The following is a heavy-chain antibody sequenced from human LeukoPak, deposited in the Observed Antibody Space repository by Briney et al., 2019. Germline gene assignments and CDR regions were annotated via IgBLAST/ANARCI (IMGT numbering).Heavy chain of an antibody. Sequence: GGSLRLSCAASGFTFSSYAMHWVRQAPGKGLEYVSAISSNGGSTYYANSVKGRFTISRDNSKNTLYLQMGSLRAEDMAVYYCARVYDFWSGYYFGYWGQGTLVTVSS. CDR3: ARVYDFWSGYYFGY. J-gene: IGHJ4*02. CDR1: GFTFSSYA. D-gene: IGHD3-3*01. CDR2: ISSNGGST. V-gene: IGHV3-64*01.